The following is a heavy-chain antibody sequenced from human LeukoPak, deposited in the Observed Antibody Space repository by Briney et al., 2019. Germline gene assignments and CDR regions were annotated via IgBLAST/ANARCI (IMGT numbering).Heavy chain of an antibody. V-gene: IGHV3-7*05. CDR3: ASTQTFDY. CDR1: GFTLSNYW. CDR2: IKQDGSEK. J-gene: IGHJ4*02. Sequence: PGGSLRLSCAASGFTLSNYWMSWVRQAPGKGLEWVANIKQDGSEKYYADSVRGRFTISRDNAKSSLYLQLNSLRVEDTAVYHCASTQTFDYWGQGTLVTVPS.